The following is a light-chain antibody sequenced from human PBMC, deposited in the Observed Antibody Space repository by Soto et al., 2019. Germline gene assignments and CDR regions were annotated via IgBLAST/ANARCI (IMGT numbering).Light chain of an antibody. V-gene: IGKV4-1*01. J-gene: IGKJ3*01. CDR1: QSVLYSSNNKNY. Sequence: DIVMTQSPDSLAVSLGEKATINCKSSQSVLYSSNNKNYLAWYQQKPGQPPKLLIYWASTRESGVPDRFSGSWSVTDFTLTSSSLQAEYVAVYYCQQYYSIPLTFGPGTKVDIK. CDR2: WAS. CDR3: QQYYSIPLT.